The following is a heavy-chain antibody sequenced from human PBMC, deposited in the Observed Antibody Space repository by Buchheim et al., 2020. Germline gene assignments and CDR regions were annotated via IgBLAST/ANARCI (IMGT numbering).Heavy chain of an antibody. CDR1: GGSISSSSYY. CDR3: ARHITSVDTAMVAFYYYYYYYMDV. Sequence: QLQLQESGPGLVKPSETLSLTCTVSGGSISSSSYYWGWIRQPPGKGLEWIGSIYYSGSTYYNPSLKSRVTISVDTSKNQFSLKLSSVTAADTAVYYCARHITSVDTAMVAFYYYYYYYMDVWGKGTT. CDR2: IYYSGST. D-gene: IGHD5-18*01. V-gene: IGHV4-39*01. J-gene: IGHJ6*03.